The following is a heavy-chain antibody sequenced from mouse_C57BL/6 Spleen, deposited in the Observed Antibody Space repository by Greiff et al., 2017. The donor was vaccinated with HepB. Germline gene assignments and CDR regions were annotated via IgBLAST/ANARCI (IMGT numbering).Heavy chain of an antibody. CDR3: ATDYDYDDWYAMDY. V-gene: IGHV1-81*01. J-gene: IGHJ4*01. CDR2: IYPRSGNT. Sequence: QVQLQQSGAELARPGASVKLSCKASGYTFTSYGISWVKQRTGQGLEWIGEIYPRSGNTYYNEKFKGKATLTADKSSSTAYMELRSLTSEDSAVYFCATDYDYDDWYAMDYWGQGTSVTVSS. CDR1: GYTFTSYG. D-gene: IGHD2-4*01.